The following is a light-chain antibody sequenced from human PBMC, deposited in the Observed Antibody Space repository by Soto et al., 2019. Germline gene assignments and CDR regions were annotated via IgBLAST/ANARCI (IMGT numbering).Light chain of an antibody. CDR3: QQYYSIPYT. J-gene: IGKJ2*01. Sequence: DIVMTQSPDSLAVSLGERATINCKSSQTVLYSSNNKNYFAWYQQKPGQPPKLLFYWASTRESGVPDRFSGSGSGTDFTLTISSLQAEDVAFYYCQQYYSIPYTFGQGTKLEIK. CDR2: WAS. CDR1: QTVLYSSNNKNY. V-gene: IGKV4-1*01.